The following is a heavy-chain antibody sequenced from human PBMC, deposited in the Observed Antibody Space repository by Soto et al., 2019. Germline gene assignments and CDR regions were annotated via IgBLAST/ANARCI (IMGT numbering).Heavy chain of an antibody. CDR3: ARNQITIFGVSNGMDV. J-gene: IGHJ6*02. V-gene: IGHV4-30-2*01. Sequence: SETLSLTCAVSGGSISSGGYTWSWIRQPPGKGLEWIGHIYHSGSTYYNPSLKSRVTISVDRSKNQFSLKLSSVTAADTAVYYCARNQITIFGVSNGMDVWGQGTTVTVSS. CDR2: IYHSGST. D-gene: IGHD3-3*01. CDR1: GGSISSGGYT.